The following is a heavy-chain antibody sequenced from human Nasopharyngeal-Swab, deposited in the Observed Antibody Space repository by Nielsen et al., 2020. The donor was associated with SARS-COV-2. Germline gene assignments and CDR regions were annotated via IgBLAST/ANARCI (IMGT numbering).Heavy chain of an antibody. CDR2: ISRTSST. CDR3: ARDSDSSGWSDYGMDV. V-gene: IGHV3-23*01. CDR1: GFTFSSYA. D-gene: IGHD6-19*01. Sequence: GESLKISCAASGFTFSSYAMNWVRQAPGKGLEWVSAISRTSSTYYADSVKGRFTVSRDNSKNTLYLQMNSLRAEDTAVYYCARDSDSSGWSDYGMDVWGQGTTVTVSS. J-gene: IGHJ6*02.